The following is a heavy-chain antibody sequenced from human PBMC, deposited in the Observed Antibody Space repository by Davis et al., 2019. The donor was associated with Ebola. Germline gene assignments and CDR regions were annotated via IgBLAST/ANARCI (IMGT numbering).Heavy chain of an antibody. CDR2: IYYSWST. D-gene: IGHD3-3*01. J-gene: IGHJ3*02. Sequence: MPSETLSLTCTVSGGSISSSSYYWGWIRQPPGKGLEWIGSIYYSWSTYYNPSLKSRVTISVDTSKNQFSLKLSSVTAADTAVYYCARGHDFWSGPRDDAFDIWGQGTMVTVSS. CDR3: ARGHDFWSGPRDDAFDI. V-gene: IGHV4-39*07. CDR1: GGSISSSSYY.